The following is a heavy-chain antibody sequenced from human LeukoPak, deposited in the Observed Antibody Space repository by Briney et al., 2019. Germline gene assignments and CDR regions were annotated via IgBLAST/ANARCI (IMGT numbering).Heavy chain of an antibody. D-gene: IGHD3-22*01. Sequence: GGSLRLSCAASGFTFSSYGMHWVRQAPGKGLEWVAFIRYDGSNKYYADSVKGRFTISRDNSKNTLYLQMNSLRAEDTAVYCCAKDRYYYDSSGYFYWGQGTLVTVSS. V-gene: IGHV3-30*02. J-gene: IGHJ4*02. CDR2: IRYDGSNK. CDR3: AKDRYYYDSSGYFY. CDR1: GFTFSSYG.